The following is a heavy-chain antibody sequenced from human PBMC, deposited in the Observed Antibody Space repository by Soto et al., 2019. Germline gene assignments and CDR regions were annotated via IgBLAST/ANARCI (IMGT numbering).Heavy chain of an antibody. CDR1: GFTFNSFG. Sequence: QVQLVESGGGVVQPGTSLRLSCEASGFTFNSFGMHWIRQAPGKGLEWVAVIWHDGTNEYYVDSVKGRFTISRDNSKDTLYLQMNSLRAEDTAVYYCARTGLQIVKSTSYSSGLDVWGQGTTVTVSS. D-gene: IGHD1-1*01. V-gene: IGHV3-33*01. CDR2: IWHDGTNE. CDR3: ARTGLQIVKSTSYSSGLDV. J-gene: IGHJ6*02.